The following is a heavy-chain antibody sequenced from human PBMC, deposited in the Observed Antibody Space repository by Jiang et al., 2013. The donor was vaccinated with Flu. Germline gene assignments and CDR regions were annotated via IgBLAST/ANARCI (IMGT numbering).Heavy chain of an antibody. J-gene: IGHJ4*02. CDR1: GGSISSYY. V-gene: IGHV4-59*01. CDR3: ARVTGVAAFGY. CDR2: IYYSGST. Sequence: GSGLVKPSETLSLTCTVSGGSISSYYWSWIRQPPGKGLEWIGYIYYSGSTNYNPSLKSRVTISVDTSKNQFSLKLSSVTAADTAVYYCARVTGVAAFGYWGQGTLVIVSS. D-gene: IGHD2-21*01.